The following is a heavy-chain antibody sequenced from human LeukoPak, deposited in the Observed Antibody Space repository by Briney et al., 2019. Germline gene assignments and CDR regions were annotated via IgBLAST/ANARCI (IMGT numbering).Heavy chain of an antibody. CDR3: ARDGRGGHNDF. CDR2: IKQDGSEK. V-gene: IGHV3-7*01. J-gene: IGHJ4*02. CDR1: GFTFSSRDW. D-gene: IGHD4-23*01. Sequence: PGGSLRLSCVASGFTFSSRDWMTWVRQAPGKGLEWVANIKQDGSEKNYVDSVKGRFTISRDNAKNSLFLQMDGLRVDDTAVYFCARDGRGGHNDFWGQGTLITVSS.